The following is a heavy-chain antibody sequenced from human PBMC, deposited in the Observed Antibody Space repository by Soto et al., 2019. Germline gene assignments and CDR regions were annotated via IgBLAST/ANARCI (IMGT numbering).Heavy chain of an antibody. CDR1: GFTFSSYA. CDR3: ARALTNYYDSSGYYSGNWFDP. CDR2: ISYDGSNK. D-gene: IGHD3-22*01. J-gene: IGHJ5*02. V-gene: IGHV3-30-3*01. Sequence: GGSLRLSCAASGFTFSSYAMHWVRQAPGKGLECVAVISYDGSNKYYADSVKGRFTISRDNSKNTLYLQMNSLRAEDTAVYYCARALTNYYDSSGYYSGNWFDPWGQGTLVTVSS.